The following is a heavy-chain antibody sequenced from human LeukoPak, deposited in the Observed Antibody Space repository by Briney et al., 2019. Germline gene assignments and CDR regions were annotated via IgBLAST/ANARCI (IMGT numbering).Heavy chain of an antibody. D-gene: IGHD1-26*01. V-gene: IGHV1-69*13. CDR2: IIPIFGTA. J-gene: IGHJ6*02. Sequence: ASVKVSCKASGGTFSSYAISWVRQAPGQGLEWMGGIIPIFGTANYAQKFQGSVTITADESTSTAYMELSSLSSEDTAVYYCARVRRSGAYYYGMDVWGQGTTVTVSS. CDR3: ARVRRSGAYYYGMDV. CDR1: GGTFSSYA.